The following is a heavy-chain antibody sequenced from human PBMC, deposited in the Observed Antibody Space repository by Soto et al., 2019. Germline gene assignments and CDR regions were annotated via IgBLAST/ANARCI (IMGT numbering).Heavy chain of an antibody. J-gene: IGHJ4*02. CDR2: VYYTGST. D-gene: IGHD4-17*01. CDR3: ARHSSQDYGDYQGLSFDY. Sequence: TSETLSLTCTVSGGSISSYYWSWIRQPPGKGLEWIGYVYYTGSTNYNPSLNSRVTISVDTSKKQFSLKLSSVTAADTAVYYCARHSSQDYGDYQGLSFDYWGQGVVVTVSS. V-gene: IGHV4-59*08. CDR1: GGSISSYY.